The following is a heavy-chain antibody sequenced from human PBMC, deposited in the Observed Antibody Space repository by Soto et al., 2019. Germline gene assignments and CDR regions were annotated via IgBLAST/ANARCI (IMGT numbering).Heavy chain of an antibody. J-gene: IGHJ4*02. D-gene: IGHD6-19*01. Sequence: ASVKVSCKASEHTFTGYYLHWVRQAPGQGLEWMGWINPNGGGTIYAPKFQGRLTMTRDTSITTAYMELTRLRADDTAFYFCATSSDWSPLLDYWGQGTLVTVSS. CDR2: INPNGGGT. CDR3: ATSSDWSPLLDY. CDR1: EHTFTGYY. V-gene: IGHV1-2*02.